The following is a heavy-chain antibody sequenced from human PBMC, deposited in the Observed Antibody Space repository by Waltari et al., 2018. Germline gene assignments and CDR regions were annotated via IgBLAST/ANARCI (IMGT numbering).Heavy chain of an antibody. CDR2: IIPIFGTA. CDR3: ARGPRYWSYGMDV. CDR1: GYTFTSYG. V-gene: IGHV1-69*13. D-gene: IGHD1-1*01. J-gene: IGHJ6*02. Sequence: QGQLVQSGAEVKKPGASVKVSCKASGYTFTSYGISWVRQAPGQGLEWMGGIIPIFGTANYAQKFQGRVTITADESTSTAYMELSSLRSEDTAVYYCARGPRYWSYGMDVWGQGTTVTVSS.